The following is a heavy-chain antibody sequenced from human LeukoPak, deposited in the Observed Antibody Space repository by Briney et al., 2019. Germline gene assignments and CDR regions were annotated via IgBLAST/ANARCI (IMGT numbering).Heavy chain of an antibody. CDR2: INPSGGST. J-gene: IGHJ4*02. CDR1: GYTFTSYY. CDR3: ARVGVGRGGRIAVASPPDY. D-gene: IGHD6-19*01. V-gene: IGHV1-46*01. Sequence: ASVKVSCKASGYTFTSYYMHWVRQAPGQGLEWMGIINPSGGSTSYAQKFQGRVTMTRDTSTSTVYMELSSLRSEDTAVYYCARVGVGRGGRIAVASPPDYWGQGTLVTVSS.